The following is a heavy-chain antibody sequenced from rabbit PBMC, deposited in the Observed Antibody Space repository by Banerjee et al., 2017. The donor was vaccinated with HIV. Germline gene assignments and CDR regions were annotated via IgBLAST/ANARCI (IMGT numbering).Heavy chain of an antibody. J-gene: IGHJ4*01. V-gene: IGHV1S40*01. Sequence: QSLEESGGDLVKPGASLTLTCTASGFSFSSSYYMCWVRQAPGKGLEWIGCIYTASGSTYYASWVNGRFTISKTSSTTVTLQMTSLTAADTATYFCARDYAGYAGYGYAFNFWGQGTLVTVS. D-gene: IGHD6-1*01. CDR2: IYTASGST. CDR1: GFSFSSSYY. CDR3: ARDYAGYAGYGYAFNF.